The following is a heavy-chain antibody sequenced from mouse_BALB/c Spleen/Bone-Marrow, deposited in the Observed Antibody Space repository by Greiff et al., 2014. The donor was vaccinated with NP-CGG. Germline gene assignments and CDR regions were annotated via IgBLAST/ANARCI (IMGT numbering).Heavy chain of an antibody. V-gene: IGHV2-6-1*01. CDR1: GFSLTSYG. Sequence: VQLQESGPGLVAPSQSLSITCTISGFSLTSYGVHWVRQPPGKGLEWLVMIWSDGSTTYNSALKSRVSISKDNSKSQVFLKMNSLQTDDTAMYYCARDGNYAMDYWGQGTSVTVSS. CDR3: ARDGNYAMDY. D-gene: IGHD2-1*01. J-gene: IGHJ4*01. CDR2: IWSDGST.